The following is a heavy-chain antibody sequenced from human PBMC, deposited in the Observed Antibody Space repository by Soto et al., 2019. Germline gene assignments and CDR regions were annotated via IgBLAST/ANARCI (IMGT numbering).Heavy chain of an antibody. CDR2: IYYSGST. CDR3: TRDHYGRGFSSGAFDS. J-gene: IGHJ4*02. Sequence: ASETLSLTCTVSGGSISSGGYYWSWIRQHPGKGLEWIGYIYYSGSTYYNPSLKSRVTIPVDTSKNQFSLKLSSVTAADTAVYYCTRDHYGRGFSSGAFDSWGQGTLVTVSS. CDR1: GGSISSGGYY. V-gene: IGHV4-31*03. D-gene: IGHD5-18*01.